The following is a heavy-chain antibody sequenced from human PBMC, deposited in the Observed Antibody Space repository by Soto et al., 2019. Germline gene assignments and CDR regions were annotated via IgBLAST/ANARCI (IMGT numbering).Heavy chain of an antibody. CDR2: IIPIFGTA. CDR1: GGTFSSYG. J-gene: IGHJ4*01. V-gene: IGHV1-69*13. D-gene: IGHD3-22*01. Sequence: GASVKVSCKASGGTFSSYGISWVRQAPGQGLEWMGGIIPIFGTANYAQKFQGRVTITADESTSTVYMDLSSLGSEDTAVYYCARGYYDSSGYYFNYWGQGTRVTVAS. CDR3: ARGYYDSSGYYFNY.